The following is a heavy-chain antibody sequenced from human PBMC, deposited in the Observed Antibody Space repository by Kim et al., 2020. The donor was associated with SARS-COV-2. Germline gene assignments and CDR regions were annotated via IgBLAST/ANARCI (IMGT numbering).Heavy chain of an antibody. V-gene: IGHV3-49*03. Sequence: GGSLRLSCTASGFTFGNYVMSWFRQAPGKGLEWVGFIRSKAYGGTTEYAASVRGRFTISRDDSKSIAYLQMNSLKTDDTAVYYCTRDADDYGFSAFDSWGQGTLVTVSS. CDR1: GFTFGNYV. CDR3: TRDADDYGFSAFDS. D-gene: IGHD4-17*01. CDR2: IRSKAYGGTT. J-gene: IGHJ4*02.